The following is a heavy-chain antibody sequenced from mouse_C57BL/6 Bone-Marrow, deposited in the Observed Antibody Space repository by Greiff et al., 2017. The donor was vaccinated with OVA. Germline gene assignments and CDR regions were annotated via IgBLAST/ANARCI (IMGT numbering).Heavy chain of an antibody. Sequence: VQLQQSGAELVRPGSSVKMSCKTSGYTFTSYGINWVKQRPGQGLEWIGYIYIGNAYTDYNEKFKGKATLTSDTSSSTAYMQLSSLTSEDSAIYFGASIYYDDDGAIYAMDYWGQGTSVTVSS. J-gene: IGHJ4*01. CDR1: GYTFTSYG. CDR2: IYIGNAYT. V-gene: IGHV1-58*01. CDR3: ASIYYDDDGAIYAMDY. D-gene: IGHD2-4*01.